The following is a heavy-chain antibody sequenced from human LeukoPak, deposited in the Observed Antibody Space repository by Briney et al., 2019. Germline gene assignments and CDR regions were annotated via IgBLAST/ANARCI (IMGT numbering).Heavy chain of an antibody. Sequence: PGGSLRLSCAASGITFSRRAMHWVRQAPGKGLEWVAFIRSDGSDKYADSVKGRFTVSRDISKNTLYLQVNSLRAEDTALYYCASGGEKGTYYFDSWGQGTLVTVSS. V-gene: IGHV3-30*02. J-gene: IGHJ4*02. CDR3: ASGGEKGTYYFDS. CDR2: IRSDGSDK. D-gene: IGHD3-10*01. CDR1: GITFSRRA.